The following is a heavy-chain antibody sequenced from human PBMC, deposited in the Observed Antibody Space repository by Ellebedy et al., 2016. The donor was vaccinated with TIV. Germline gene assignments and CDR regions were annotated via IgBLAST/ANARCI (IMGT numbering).Heavy chain of an antibody. V-gene: IGHV3-7*01. D-gene: IGHD2-15*01. Sequence: GESLKISCAASGFTVSSNYMSWVRQAPGKGLEWVANIKEDGSEEYYVDSVKGRFTISRDNAKNTLYLQMNSLRVEDTAVYYCARSSLGGDAFDIWGQGTMVTVSS. CDR3: ARSSLGGDAFDI. CDR1: GFTVSSNY. CDR2: IKEDGSEE. J-gene: IGHJ3*02.